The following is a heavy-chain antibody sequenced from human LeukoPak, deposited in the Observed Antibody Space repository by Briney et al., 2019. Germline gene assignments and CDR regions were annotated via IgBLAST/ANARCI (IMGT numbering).Heavy chain of an antibody. CDR2: INHSGST. CDR1: GGSFSGYY. V-gene: IGHV4-34*01. Sequence: SETLSLTCAVYGGSFSGYYWSWIRQPPEKGLEWIGEINHSGSTNYNPSLKSRVTISVDTSKNQFSLKLSSVAAADTAVYYCAREGYCSGGSCYPEYFQHWGQGTLVTVSS. CDR3: AREGYCSGGSCYPEYFQH. D-gene: IGHD2-15*01. J-gene: IGHJ1*01.